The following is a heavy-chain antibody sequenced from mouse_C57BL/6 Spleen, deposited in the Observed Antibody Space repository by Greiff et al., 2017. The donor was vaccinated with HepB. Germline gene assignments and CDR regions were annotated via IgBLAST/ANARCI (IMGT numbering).Heavy chain of an antibody. CDR2: IYPGDGDT. Sequence: VKLQESGPELVKPGASVKISCKASGYAFSSSWMNWVKQRPGKGLEWVGRIYPGDGDTNYNGKFKGKATLTADKSSSTAFMQLSSLTSEDSAVYYCARYDSRFDYWGQGTTLTVSS. CDR3: ARYDSRFDY. V-gene: IGHV1-82*01. D-gene: IGHD2-4*01. J-gene: IGHJ2*01. CDR1: GYAFSSSW.